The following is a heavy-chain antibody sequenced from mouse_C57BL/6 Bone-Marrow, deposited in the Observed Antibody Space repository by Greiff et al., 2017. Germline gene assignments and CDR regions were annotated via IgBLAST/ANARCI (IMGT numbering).Heavy chain of an antibody. D-gene: IGHD2-3*01. V-gene: IGHV1-80*01. CDR3: ARQMAHWYFDV. CDR1: GYAFSSYW. Sequence: SGAELVKPGASVKISCKASGYAFSSYWMNWVKQRPGKGLEWIGQIYPGDGDTNYNGKFKGKATLTADKSSSTAYMQLSSLTSEDSAVYFCARQMAHWYFDVWGTGTTVTVSS. J-gene: IGHJ1*03. CDR2: IYPGDGDT.